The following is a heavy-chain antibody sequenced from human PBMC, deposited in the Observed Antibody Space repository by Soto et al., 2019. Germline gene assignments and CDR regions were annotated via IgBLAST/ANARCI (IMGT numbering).Heavy chain of an antibody. J-gene: IGHJ6*02. CDR2: ISGYNGDT. V-gene: IGHV1-18*01. D-gene: IGHD2-8*01. CDR3: AKNGQPPYYYYGLDV. Sequence: QGHLVQSGAEVKKPGTSVKVSCKASGYTFTRYGISWVRQAPGQGLEWMGWISGYNGDTNYAQNLQGRVTMTIDTSTSIAYMELRSLTSDDTAVYYCAKNGQPPYYYYGLDVWGQGTTVTVSS. CDR1: GYTFTRYG.